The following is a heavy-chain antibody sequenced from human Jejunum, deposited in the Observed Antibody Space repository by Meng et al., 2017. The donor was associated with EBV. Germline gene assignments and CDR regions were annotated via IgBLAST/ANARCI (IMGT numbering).Heavy chain of an antibody. D-gene: IGHD5-12*01. CDR2: IGGTDDKT. J-gene: IGHJ4*02. CDR1: GFTFNNYA. V-gene: IGHV3-23*04. CDR3: AKDLRGYGGTYFDC. Sequence: EVQLGESAGNLVQPGGSLRLSCVASGFTFNNYAMSWVRQAPGKELEWVSGIGGTDDKTHYADSVKGRFTISRDNPKNTLFLQMDGLRAEDTAVYFCAKDLRGYGGTYFDCWGQGTLVTVSS.